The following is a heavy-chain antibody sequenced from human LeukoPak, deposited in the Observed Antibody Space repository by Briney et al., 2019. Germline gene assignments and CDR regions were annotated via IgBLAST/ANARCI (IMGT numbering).Heavy chain of an antibody. CDR2: IKQDGSEK. CDR1: GFTFSSYW. CDR3: AREGYYYDSGTDY. Sequence: PGGSLRLSCAASGFTFSSYWMSWVRQAPGKGLEWVANIKQDGSEKYYVDSVKGRFTISRDNAKNSLYLQMNSLRAEDTAVYYCAREGYYYDSGTDYWGQGTLVTVSS. J-gene: IGHJ4*02. V-gene: IGHV3-7*01. D-gene: IGHD3-22*01.